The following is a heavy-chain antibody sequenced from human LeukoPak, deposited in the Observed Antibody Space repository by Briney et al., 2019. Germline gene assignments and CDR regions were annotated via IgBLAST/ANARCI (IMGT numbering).Heavy chain of an antibody. CDR1: GFTFSNAW. J-gene: IGHJ4*02. Sequence: GGSLRLSCAASGFTFSNAWMTWVRQAPGKGLEWVGRIKSKTDGGTTDYAAPVKGRFTISRDDSQNTLYLQMNSLKTEDTAVYYCMTEGYDSSGSYFVDYWGQGTLVTVSS. V-gene: IGHV3-15*01. D-gene: IGHD3-22*01. CDR3: MTEGYDSSGSYFVDY. CDR2: IKSKTDGGTT.